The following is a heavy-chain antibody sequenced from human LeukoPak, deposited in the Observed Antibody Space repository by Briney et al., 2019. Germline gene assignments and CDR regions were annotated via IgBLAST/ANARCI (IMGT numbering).Heavy chain of an antibody. D-gene: IGHD3-22*01. J-gene: IGHJ6*02. CDR3: ARTTYYYDSSGYYYGYYYYGMDV. CDR1: GYSFTSYW. V-gene: IGHV5-51*01. Sequence: GESLKISCKGSGYSFTSYWIGWVRQMPGKGLEWMGIIYPGDSDTRYSPSFQGQVTISADKSISTAYLQWSSLKASDTAMYYCARTTYYYDSSGYYYGYYYYGMDVWGRGTTVTVSS. CDR2: IYPGDSDT.